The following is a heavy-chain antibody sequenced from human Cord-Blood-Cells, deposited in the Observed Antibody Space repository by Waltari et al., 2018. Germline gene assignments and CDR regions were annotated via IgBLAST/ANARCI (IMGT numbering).Heavy chain of an antibody. Sequence: EVQLLESGGGLVQPGGSLRLSCTASGFTFSSYAMSWVLQAPGKGLEWVSAISGSGGSTYYADSVKGRFTISRDNSKNTLYLQMNSLRAEDTAVYYCAKDIAPGDYRYFDLWGRGTLVTVSS. CDR1: GFTFSSYA. J-gene: IGHJ2*01. CDR2: ISGSGGST. CDR3: AKDIAPGDYRYFDL. V-gene: IGHV3-23*01. D-gene: IGHD4-17*01.